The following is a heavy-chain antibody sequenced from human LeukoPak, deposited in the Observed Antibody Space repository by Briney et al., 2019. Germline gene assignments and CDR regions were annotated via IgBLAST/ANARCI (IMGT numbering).Heavy chain of an antibody. CDR1: GFTFSSYA. J-gene: IGHJ4*02. Sequence: GGSLRLSCAASGFTFSSYAMHWVRQAPGKGLEWVAVISYDGSNKYYADSVKGRFTISRDNSKNTLYPQMNSLRAEDTAVYYCARDGNRYSYGSFDYWGQGTLVTVSS. CDR3: ARDGNRYSYGSFDY. V-gene: IGHV3-30*04. CDR2: ISYDGSNK. D-gene: IGHD5-18*01.